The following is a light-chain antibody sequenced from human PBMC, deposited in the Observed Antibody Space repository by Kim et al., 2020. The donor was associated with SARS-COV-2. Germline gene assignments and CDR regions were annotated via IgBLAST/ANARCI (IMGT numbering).Light chain of an antibody. CDR1: QSVSSN. V-gene: IGKV3-15*01. CDR3: QHYNNWPLT. Sequence: EIVMTQSPATLSVSPGERATLSCRASQSVSSNLAWYQQKPGQAPRLLFYGASTRATGIPARFSGSGSGTEFTLTISSLQSEDFAVYYCQHYNNWPLTFGGGTKVDIK. CDR2: GAS. J-gene: IGKJ4*01.